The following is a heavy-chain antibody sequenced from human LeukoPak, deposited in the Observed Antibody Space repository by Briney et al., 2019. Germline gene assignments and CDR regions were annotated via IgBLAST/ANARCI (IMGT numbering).Heavy chain of an antibody. Sequence: SETLSLTCTVSGGSISSYYWSWIRQPPGKGLEWISYIYYSGSTNYNPSPKSRVTISVDTSKNQFSLKLSSVSAADTAVYYCARGLQMSYDFWSGYYSINWFDPWGQGTLVTVSS. CDR3: ARGLQMSYDFWSGYYSINWFDP. V-gene: IGHV4-59*01. D-gene: IGHD3-3*01. CDR1: GGSISSYY. J-gene: IGHJ5*02. CDR2: IYYSGST.